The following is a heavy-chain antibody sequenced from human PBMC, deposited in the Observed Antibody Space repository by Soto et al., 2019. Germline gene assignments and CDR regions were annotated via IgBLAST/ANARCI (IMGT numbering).Heavy chain of an antibody. CDR1: GYTFTSYG. V-gene: IGHV1-18*01. CDR3: ARDRGFVVLAPPVDY. D-gene: IGHD2-21*01. Sequence: QVQLVQSGAEVKKPGVSVKVACKASGYTFTSYGISWVRQAPGQGLEWMGWSSTYNGNTNYAQKLQGRVTMTTDTSTSTAYMELRSLRSDDTAVYYCARDRGFVVLAPPVDYWGQGTLVTVSS. CDR2: SSTYNGNT. J-gene: IGHJ4*02.